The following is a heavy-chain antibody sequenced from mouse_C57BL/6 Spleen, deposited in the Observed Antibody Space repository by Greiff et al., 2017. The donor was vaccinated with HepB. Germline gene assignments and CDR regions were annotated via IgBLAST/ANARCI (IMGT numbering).Heavy chain of an antibody. CDR1: GYTFTSYW. Sequence: QVQLQQPGAELVRPGSSVKLSCKASGYTFTSYWMDWVKQRPGQGLEWIGNIYPSDSETHYNQKFKDKATLTVDKSSSTAYMQLSSLTSEDSAVYYCARSGYEYDDYWGQGTTLTVSS. CDR2: IYPSDSET. D-gene: IGHD2-4*01. V-gene: IGHV1-61*01. CDR3: ARSGYEYDDY. J-gene: IGHJ2*01.